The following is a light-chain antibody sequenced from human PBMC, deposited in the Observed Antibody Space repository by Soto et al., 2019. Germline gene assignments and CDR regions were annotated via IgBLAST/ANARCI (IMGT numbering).Light chain of an antibody. J-gene: IGLJ2*01. CDR1: SSNIGSNY. CDR2: RNN. CDR3: AAWDDSLSAVV. Sequence: QSALTQPPSASGTPGQRVTISCSGSSSNIGSNYVYWYQQLPGTAPKLLIYRNNQRPSGVPDRFSGSKSGTSASLAISGLRSDDQADYYCAAWDDSLSAVVFGGGTKVTVL. V-gene: IGLV1-47*01.